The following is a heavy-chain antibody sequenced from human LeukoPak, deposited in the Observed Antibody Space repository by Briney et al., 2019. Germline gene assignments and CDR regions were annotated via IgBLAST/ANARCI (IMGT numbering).Heavy chain of an antibody. V-gene: IGHV4-4*07. J-gene: IGHJ5*02. Sequence: SETLSLTCTVSGGSISSYYWSWIRQPAGKGLEWIGRIYTSGSTNYNPSLKSRVTMSVDTSKNQFSLKLSSVTAADTAVYYCARGSYNWNGDWFDPWGQGTLVTVSS. CDR3: ARGSYNWNGDWFDP. D-gene: IGHD1-20*01. CDR1: GGSISSYY. CDR2: IYTSGST.